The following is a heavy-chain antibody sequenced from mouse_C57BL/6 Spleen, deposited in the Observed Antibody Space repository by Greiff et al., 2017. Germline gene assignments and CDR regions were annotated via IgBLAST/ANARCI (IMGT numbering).Heavy chain of an antibody. CDR3: ARSGGYDGYYFDY. D-gene: IGHD2-2*01. Sequence: QVQLQQPGAELVKPGASVKLSCKASGYTFTSYWMHWVKQRPGRGLEWIGRIEPNSGGTKYNEKLKSKATLTVDKPSSTAYMQLSSLTSEDSAVYYCARSGGYDGYYFDYWGQGTTLTVSS. CDR1: GYTFTSYW. J-gene: IGHJ2*01. V-gene: IGHV1-72*01. CDR2: IEPNSGGT.